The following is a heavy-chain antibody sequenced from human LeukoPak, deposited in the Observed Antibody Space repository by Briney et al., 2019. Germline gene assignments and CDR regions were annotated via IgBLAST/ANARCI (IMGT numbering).Heavy chain of an antibody. Sequence: GGSLRLSCAASGFTFSSYGMHWVRQAPGKGLEWVAFIRYDGSNKYYADSVKGRFTISRDNSKNTLYLHVNSLRAEDTAVYYCAKGSGIHHFNWFDPWGQGTLVIVSS. CDR2: IRYDGSNK. CDR1: GFTFSSYG. CDR3: AKGSGIHHFNWFDP. V-gene: IGHV3-30*02. J-gene: IGHJ5*02. D-gene: IGHD1-26*01.